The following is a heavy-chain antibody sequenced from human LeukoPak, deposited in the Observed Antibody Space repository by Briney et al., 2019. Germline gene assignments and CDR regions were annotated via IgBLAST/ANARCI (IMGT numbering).Heavy chain of an antibody. CDR2: IKQDGSEK. Sequence: GGSLRLSCAGSGFTFSNYWMSWVRQAPGKGLEWVANIKQDGSEKYYVDSVKGRFTISRDNAKNSLYLQMSSLRAEDTAVYYCSYSTSWYYFDYWGQGTLVTVSS. V-gene: IGHV3-7*01. J-gene: IGHJ4*02. D-gene: IGHD6-13*01. CDR3: SYSTSWYYFDY. CDR1: GFTFSNYW.